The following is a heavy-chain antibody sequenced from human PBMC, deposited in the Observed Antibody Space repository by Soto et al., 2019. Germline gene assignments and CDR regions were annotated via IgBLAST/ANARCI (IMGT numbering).Heavy chain of an antibody. CDR3: AKTAGYSSREHDS. V-gene: IGHV3-23*01. Sequence: GGSLRLSCAASGFNFGTYGMSWVRQAPGKGLEWVSAINGNGGYTYYVDSVKGRFTISRDNSKSTLYLQMNTLRAEDTAVYYCAKTAGYSSREHDSWGQGTLVTVSS. CDR1: GFNFGTYG. J-gene: IGHJ4*02. D-gene: IGHD6-13*01. CDR2: INGNGGYT.